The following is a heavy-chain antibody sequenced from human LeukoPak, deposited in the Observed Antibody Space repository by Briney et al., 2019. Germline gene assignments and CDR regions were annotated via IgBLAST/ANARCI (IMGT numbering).Heavy chain of an antibody. Sequence: SVKVSSKASGGTFSSYAISWVRQAPGQGLEWMGRIIPIFGTANYAQKFQGRVTITTDESTSTAYMELSSLRSEDTAVYYCAYSTRDSSGWYAFDYWGQGTLVTVSS. CDR1: GGTFSSYA. D-gene: IGHD6-19*01. J-gene: IGHJ4*02. V-gene: IGHV1-69*05. CDR3: AYSTRDSSGWYAFDY. CDR2: IIPIFGTA.